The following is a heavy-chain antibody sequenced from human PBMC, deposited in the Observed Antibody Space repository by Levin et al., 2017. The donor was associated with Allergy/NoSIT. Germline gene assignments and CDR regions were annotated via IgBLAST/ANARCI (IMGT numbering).Heavy chain of an antibody. CDR2: INPNSGVT. CDR3: ARDGGMDV. V-gene: IGHV1-2*02. Sequence: AASVKVSCKASGYTFTDYYIHWVRQAPGQGLEWMGWINPNSGVTDYAQKFQGRVTMTRDTSISTVHMELSRLRSDDTAVFYCARDGGMDVWGQGTTVTVSS. J-gene: IGHJ6*02. CDR1: GYTFTDYY.